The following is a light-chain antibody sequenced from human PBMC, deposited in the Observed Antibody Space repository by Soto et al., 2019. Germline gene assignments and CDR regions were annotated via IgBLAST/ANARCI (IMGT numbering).Light chain of an antibody. V-gene: IGLV2-14*01. CDR3: SSYTSSSTPRYV. CDR2: EVS. CDR1: SSDVGGYNY. Sequence: QSAPTQPASPSRSPGHSITISCTATSSDVGGYNYVSWYQQHPGKAPKLMIYEVSNRPSGVSNRFSGSKSGNTASLTISGLQAEDEADYYCSSYTSSSTPRYVFGTGTKVTVL. J-gene: IGLJ1*01.